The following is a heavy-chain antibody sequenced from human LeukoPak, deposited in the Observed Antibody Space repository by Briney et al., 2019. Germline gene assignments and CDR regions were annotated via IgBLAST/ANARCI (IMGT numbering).Heavy chain of an antibody. CDR3: ARLRGNYFPDY. J-gene: IGHJ4*02. D-gene: IGHD4-11*01. Sequence: SETLSLTCTVSGGSLSGYYWTWIRRPPGKGLEWIGYIYYSGATNYNPSLESRITILVDTSKNQFSLRLGSVTAADTAVYYCARLRGNYFPDYWGQGTLVTVFS. CDR2: IYYSGAT. V-gene: IGHV4-59*01. CDR1: GGSLSGYY.